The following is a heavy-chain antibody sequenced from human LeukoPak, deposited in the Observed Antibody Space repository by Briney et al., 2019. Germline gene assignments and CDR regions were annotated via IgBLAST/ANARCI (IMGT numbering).Heavy chain of an antibody. J-gene: IGHJ5*02. CDR2: ISYSGST. V-gene: IGHV4-59*01. CDR1: GGSISSYY. D-gene: IGHD3-10*01. CDR3: AGVIRFGELYWFDP. Sequence: LETLSLTCTVSGGSISSYYWSWIRQPPGKGLEWIGCISYSGSTNYNPSLKSGVTISVDTSKNQFSLKLSSVTGADTGVYYCAGVIRFGELYWFDPWGQGTLVTVSS.